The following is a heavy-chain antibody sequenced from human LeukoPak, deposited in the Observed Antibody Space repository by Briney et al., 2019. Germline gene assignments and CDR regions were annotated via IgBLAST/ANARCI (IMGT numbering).Heavy chain of an antibody. J-gene: IGHJ4*02. CDR1: GYSSTNFW. CDR2: IYPTNSQT. V-gene: IGHV5-51*01. CDR3: ASTYDGSYAWDF. D-gene: IGHD3-16*01. Sequence: GESLKISCKGSGYSSTNFWIGWVRQMPGEGLEWMGIIYPTNSQTKYSPSVHGQVTISADKSISTAYLQRNSLKASDTAIYYCASTYDGSYAWDFWGQGTLVTVSS.